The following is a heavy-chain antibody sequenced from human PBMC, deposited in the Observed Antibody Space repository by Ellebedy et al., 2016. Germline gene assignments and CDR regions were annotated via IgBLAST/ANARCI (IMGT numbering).Heavy chain of an antibody. V-gene: IGHV2-5*01. Sequence: SGPTLVXPTQTLTLTCTFSGFSLNTRGVGVGWIRQPPGKALEWLALIYWNGDQRSSPSLKTRLTITKGTSKNQVVLTMTGMDPVDTATYYCAHRDGIETQGAFDYWGQGTLVTVSS. D-gene: IGHD1-26*01. CDR3: AHRDGIETQGAFDY. CDR1: GFSLNTRGVG. CDR2: IYWNGDQ. J-gene: IGHJ4*02.